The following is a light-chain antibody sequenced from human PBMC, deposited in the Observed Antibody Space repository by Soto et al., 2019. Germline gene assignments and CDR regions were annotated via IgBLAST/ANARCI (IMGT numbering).Light chain of an antibody. CDR1: QSVSSSY. CDR3: QRYGSSPLYT. V-gene: IGKV3-20*01. CDR2: GAS. Sequence: EIVLTQSPGTLSLSPGERATLSCRASQSVSSSYLGWYQQKPGQAPRLLIYGASSMATGIPDRFSGSGSGTDFTLTISRLEPEDFAEYYCQRYGSSPLYTFGQWTKLEVK. J-gene: IGKJ2*01.